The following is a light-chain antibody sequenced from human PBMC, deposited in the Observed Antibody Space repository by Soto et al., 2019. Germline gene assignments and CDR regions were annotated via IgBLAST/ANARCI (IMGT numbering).Light chain of an antibody. CDR1: QSVGKK. CDR2: EAS. Sequence: EIVMTQSPAALSVSPGERATLTCRASQSVGKKLAWYQQKPGQAPRLLISEASTRATGIAARFSGSGSGTEFTLTISSLQSEDFAVYYCQHSTDWPFAFGGGTKVE. V-gene: IGKV3-15*01. J-gene: IGKJ4*01. CDR3: QHSTDWPFA.